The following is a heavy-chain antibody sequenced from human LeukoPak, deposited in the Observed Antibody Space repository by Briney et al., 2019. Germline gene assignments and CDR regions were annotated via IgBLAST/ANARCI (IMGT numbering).Heavy chain of an antibody. D-gene: IGHD3-3*01. J-gene: IGHJ4*02. CDR1: GGSVSSSSYY. CDR2: IYYSGST. V-gene: IGHV4-39*02. CDR3: ARDFWRGYPPEI. Sequence: PSETLSLTCTVSGGSVSSSSYYWGWIRQTPDKGLEWIGSIYYSGSTYYNPSLKSRVTISVDTSKNQFSLSLNSVTAADTAVYYCARDFWRGYPPEIWGQGTLVTVSS.